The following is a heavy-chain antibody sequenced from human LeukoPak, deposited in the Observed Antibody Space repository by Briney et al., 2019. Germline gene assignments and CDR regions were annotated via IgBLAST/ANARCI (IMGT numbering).Heavy chain of an antibody. CDR1: GYTFTSYY. J-gene: IGHJ4*02. V-gene: IGHV1-46*01. CDR3: AREGTVAGHFDY. D-gene: IGHD2-15*01. CDR2: INPSGGST. Sequence: ASVKVSCKASGYTFTSYYMHWVRQAPGQGLEWMGIINPSGGSTSYAQRFQGRVTMTRDMSTSTVYMELSSLRSEDTAVYYCAREGTVAGHFDYWGQGTLVTVSS.